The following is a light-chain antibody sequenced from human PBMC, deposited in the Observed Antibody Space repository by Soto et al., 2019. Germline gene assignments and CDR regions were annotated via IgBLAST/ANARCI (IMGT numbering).Light chain of an antibody. Sequence: QSVLTQPPSVSAAPGQKVTISCSGSSSNIGNNYVSWYQQLPGTAPKLLIYDNNKRPSGIPDRFSGSKSGTSATLGITGLQTGDEADYYCGTWWGSLSAGVFGGGTKLTVL. CDR1: SSNIGNNY. V-gene: IGLV1-51*01. CDR3: GTWWGSLSAGV. J-gene: IGLJ2*01. CDR2: DNN.